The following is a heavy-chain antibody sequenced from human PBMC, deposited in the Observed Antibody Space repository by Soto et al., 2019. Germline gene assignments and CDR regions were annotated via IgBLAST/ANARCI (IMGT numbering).Heavy chain of an antibody. J-gene: IGHJ3*02. CDR1: GFTFSSYD. CDR3: ARKGRRSALDI. Sequence: EVQLVESGGGLVQPGGSLRLSCAASGFTFSSYDMHWVRQVTGKGLEWVSGIGTAGDTYYAGSVKGRSTISRENAENSLYLQMNSLRAGDTAVYYCARKGRRSALDIWGQGTMVTVSS. CDR2: IGTAGDT. V-gene: IGHV3-13*01. D-gene: IGHD2-15*01.